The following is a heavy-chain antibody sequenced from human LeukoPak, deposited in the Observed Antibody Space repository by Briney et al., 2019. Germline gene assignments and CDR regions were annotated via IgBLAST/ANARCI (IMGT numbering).Heavy chain of an antibody. Sequence: GGSLRLSCAASGFTVSSNYMSWVRQAPGKGLEWVSVIYSGGSTYYADSVKGRFTISRDNSKNTLYLQMNSLRAEDTAVYYCARDNKSSWYVGGWFDPWGQGTLVTVSS. CDR2: IYSGGST. CDR3: ARDNKSSWYVGGWFDP. V-gene: IGHV3-53*01. J-gene: IGHJ5*02. D-gene: IGHD6-13*01. CDR1: GFTVSSNY.